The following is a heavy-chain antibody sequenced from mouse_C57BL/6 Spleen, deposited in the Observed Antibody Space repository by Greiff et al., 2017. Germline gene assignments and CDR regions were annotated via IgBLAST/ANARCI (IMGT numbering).Heavy chain of an antibody. CDR1: GYSFTDYN. J-gene: IGHJ2*01. Sequence: EVKPVESGPELVKPGASVKISCKASGYSFTDYNMNWVKQSHGKSLEWIGVINPNYGTTSYNQKFKGKATLTVDQSSSTAYMQLNSLTSEDSAVYYCARNYSGDYFDYWGQGTTLTVSS. D-gene: IGHD1-1*01. CDR2: INPNYGTT. V-gene: IGHV1-39*01. CDR3: ARNYSGDYFDY.